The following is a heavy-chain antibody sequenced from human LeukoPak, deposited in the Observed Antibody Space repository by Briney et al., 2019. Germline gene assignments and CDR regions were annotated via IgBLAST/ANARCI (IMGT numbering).Heavy chain of an antibody. V-gene: IGHV3-7*01. CDR3: AKSRFLEWLLDY. CDR2: IKQDGNEK. CDR1: GFTSSSYW. Sequence: GGSLRLSCAASGFTSSSYWMTWVRQAPGKGLEWVANIKQDGNEKYYVDSVKGRFTISRDNAKNSLYLQMNSLRAEDTAVYYCAKSRFLEWLLDYWGQGTLVTVSS. J-gene: IGHJ4*02. D-gene: IGHD3-3*01.